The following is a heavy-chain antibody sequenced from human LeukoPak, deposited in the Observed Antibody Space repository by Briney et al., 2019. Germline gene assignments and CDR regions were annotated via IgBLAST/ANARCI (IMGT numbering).Heavy chain of an antibody. D-gene: IGHD3-10*02. CDR2: ISSSGSTI. CDR3: AELGITMIGGV. Sequence: GGSLRLSCAASGFTFSSYGMNWVRQAPGKGLEWVSYISSSGSTIYYADSVKGRFTTSRDNAKNSLYLQMNSMRAEDTAVYYCAELGITMIGGVWGKGTTVTISS. J-gene: IGHJ6*04. V-gene: IGHV3-48*04. CDR1: GFTFSSYG.